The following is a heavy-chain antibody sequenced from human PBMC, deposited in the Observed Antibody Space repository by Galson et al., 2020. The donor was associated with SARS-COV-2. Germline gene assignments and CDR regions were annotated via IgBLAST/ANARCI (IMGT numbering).Heavy chain of an antibody. D-gene: IGHD4-4*01. Sequence: VSGPTLVKPTQTLTLTCTFSGFSLSTSGMCVTWIRQPPGKALEWLARIDWDDDKYYNTSLETRLTISKDTSKNQVVLTMTNMDPVDTATYYCERTTVIKENDYWGHGTLVTVSS. CDR3: ERTTVIKENDY. CDR2: IDWDDDK. CDR1: GFSLSTSGMC. J-gene: IGHJ4*01. V-gene: IGHV2-70*11.